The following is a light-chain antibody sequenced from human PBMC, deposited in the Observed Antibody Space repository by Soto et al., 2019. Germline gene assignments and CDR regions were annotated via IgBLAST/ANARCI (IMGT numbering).Light chain of an antibody. J-gene: IGKJ1*01. V-gene: IGKV3D-15*01. CDR3: QHYYKWPPAWT. Sequence: DIVMTQSPDILSVSPGQRVILSCTTSQSVDSSLAWYQQLPGQAHRLLIYDVAIRATGIPDRFSGSGSGTEFTLTISSLQSEDISIYYCQHYYKWPPAWTFGQGTKVEIK. CDR2: DVA. CDR1: QSVDSS.